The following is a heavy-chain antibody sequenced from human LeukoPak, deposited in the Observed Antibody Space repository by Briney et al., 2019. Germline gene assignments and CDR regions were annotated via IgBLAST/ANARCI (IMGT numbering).Heavy chain of an antibody. CDR2: VNPKTGGT. Sequence: ASVKVSCTASRYTFTAYYMHWVRLVPGQGLQWMGWVNPKTGGTNYAQKFQGRVTMTRDTSISTAYMELSSLTSDDTGVYYCARDREYNYDSSGYGSFDMWGQGTMVTVSS. CDR3: ARDREYNYDSSGYGSFDM. V-gene: IGHV1-2*02. D-gene: IGHD3-22*01. CDR1: RYTFTAYY. J-gene: IGHJ3*02.